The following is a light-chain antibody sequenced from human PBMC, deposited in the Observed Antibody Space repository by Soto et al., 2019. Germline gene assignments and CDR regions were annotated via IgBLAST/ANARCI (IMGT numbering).Light chain of an antibody. CDR1: QSVNSN. CDR2: GAS. V-gene: IGKV3-15*01. CDR3: QQHNSWPPV. J-gene: IGKJ2*01. Sequence: EIVMTQSPATLSVSPGERATLSCRASQSVNSNLAWYQQKPGHSPRLLIYGASTRVTGIPARFSGSGSGTEFTLTISSLQSEDFAIYYCQQHNSWPPVFGQGIKLEIK.